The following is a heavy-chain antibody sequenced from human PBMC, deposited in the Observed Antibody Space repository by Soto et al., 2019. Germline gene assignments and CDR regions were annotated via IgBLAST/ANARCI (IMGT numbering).Heavy chain of an antibody. CDR2: ISSSGSTI. CDR3: ARDQEAGSFFPYYYGMDV. Sequence: PAGSLTLSCATSGVTFSSYEISWVRQAPGKGLEWVSYISSSGSTIYYADPVKGRFTISRDNAKNSLYLQMDSLRAEDTAVYYCARDQEAGSFFPYYYGMDVWGQGTTVTVSS. CDR1: GVTFSSYE. J-gene: IGHJ6*02. V-gene: IGHV3-48*03. D-gene: IGHD6-13*01.